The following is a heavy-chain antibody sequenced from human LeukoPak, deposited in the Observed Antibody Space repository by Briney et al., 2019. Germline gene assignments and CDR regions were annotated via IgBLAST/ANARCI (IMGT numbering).Heavy chain of an antibody. CDR2: IIPIFGTA. V-gene: IGHV1-69*13. Sequence: GASVKVSCKASGGTFSSYAISWVRQAPGQGLEWMGGIIPIFGTANYAQKFQGRVTITADESTSTAYMELSSLRSEDTAVYYCARHDYRISYLDYWGQGTLVTVSS. J-gene: IGHJ4*02. CDR1: GGTFSSYA. CDR3: ARHDYRISYLDY. D-gene: IGHD4-11*01.